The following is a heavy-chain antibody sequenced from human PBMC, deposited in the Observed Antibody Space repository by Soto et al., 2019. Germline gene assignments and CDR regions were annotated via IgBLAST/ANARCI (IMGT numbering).Heavy chain of an antibody. V-gene: IGHV3-74*01. CDR2: IDHDGPT. Sequence: EVQLVDSGGGLVQPGGSLRLSCAGSGFTFSNYWMHWVRQAPGKGLEWVSRIDHDGPTDYADSVRGRFTISRDNAENTLYLQMKSLRPEDTAVYYCVRDSHGDYWGQGTLVTVSS. CDR3: VRDSHGDY. CDR1: GFTFSNYW. J-gene: IGHJ4*02.